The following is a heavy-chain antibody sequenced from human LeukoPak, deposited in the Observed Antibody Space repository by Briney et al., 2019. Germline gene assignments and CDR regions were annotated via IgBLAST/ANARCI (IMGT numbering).Heavy chain of an antibody. CDR3: ARIRVMVLYYFDY. D-gene: IGHD3/OR15-3a*01. Sequence: GGSLRLSCAATGFTFSSYWMSWVRQAPGKGLEWVANIKQDGSEKYYVDSVKGRFTISRDNAKNSLYLQMNSLRAEDTAVYYCARIRVMVLYYFDYWGQGTLVTVSS. J-gene: IGHJ4*02. CDR2: IKQDGSEK. CDR1: GFTFSSYW. V-gene: IGHV3-7*01.